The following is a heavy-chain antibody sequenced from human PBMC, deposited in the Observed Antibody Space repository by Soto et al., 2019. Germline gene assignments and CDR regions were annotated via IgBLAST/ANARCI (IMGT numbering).Heavy chain of an antibody. CDR2: VHPGSGSA. V-gene: IGHV1-46*01. D-gene: IGHD6-6*01. Sequence: QVQLVQSGADVKKPGASVKVSCKASGYTFSKFFIHWVRQAPGQGLEWLGFVHPGSGSANYAQKFQGRVSMTRDTSMSTVYLELSRLISEDTAMYYCARDSDVTSSLTHYWCQGTLVTVSS. CDR1: GYTFSKFF. J-gene: IGHJ4*02. CDR3: ARDSDVTSSLTHY.